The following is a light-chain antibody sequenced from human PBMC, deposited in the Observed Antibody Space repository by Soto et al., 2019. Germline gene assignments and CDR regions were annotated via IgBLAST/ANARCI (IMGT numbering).Light chain of an antibody. CDR2: AAS. Sequence: LRMTRSPASLSASVGDTVTLTCRASQSVDNYLKWYQQKPGKAPGLLIYAASTLQSGVPSRFSASGSGTDFTLTISSLQPEDFAVYYCQPYNNWPLTFGGGTKVDIK. CDR3: QPYNNWPLT. CDR1: QSVDNY. V-gene: IGKV1-39*01. J-gene: IGKJ4*01.